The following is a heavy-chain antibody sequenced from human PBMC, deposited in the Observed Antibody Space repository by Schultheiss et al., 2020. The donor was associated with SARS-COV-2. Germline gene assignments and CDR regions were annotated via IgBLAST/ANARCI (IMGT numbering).Heavy chain of an antibody. V-gene: IGHV3-23*01. CDR2: ISGSDDNT. Sequence: GGSLRLSCAASGFTFSSYAMSWVRQAPGKGLEWVSAISGSDDNTYYADSRKGRFTISRDNSKNTLHLQMNSLRAEDTAVYYCARVGIAAAGPDYWGQGTLVTVSS. D-gene: IGHD6-13*01. CDR1: GFTFSSYA. CDR3: ARVGIAAAGPDY. J-gene: IGHJ4*02.